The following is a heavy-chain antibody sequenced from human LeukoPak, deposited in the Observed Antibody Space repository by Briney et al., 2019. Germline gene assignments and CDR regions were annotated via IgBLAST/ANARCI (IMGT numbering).Heavy chain of an antibody. CDR1: GGTFSSYA. D-gene: IGHD3-10*01. CDR2: IIPIFGTA. Sequence: SVKVSCKASGGTFSSYAISWVRQTPGQGLEWMGGIIPIFGTANYAQKFQGRVTITADESTSTAYMELSSLRSEDTAVCYCARVLAPGYYYYYYMDVWGKGTTVAVSS. V-gene: IGHV1-69*13. J-gene: IGHJ6*03. CDR3: ARVLAPGYYYYYYMDV.